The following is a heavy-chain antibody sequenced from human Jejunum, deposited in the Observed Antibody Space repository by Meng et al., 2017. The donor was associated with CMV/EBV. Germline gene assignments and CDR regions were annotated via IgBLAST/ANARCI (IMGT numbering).Heavy chain of an antibody. CDR1: IYSDYY. V-gene: IGHV4-39*07. CDR3: ARASYYYFDSSGSPPDY. Sequence: IYSDYYWGWIRQPPGKGLEWIGNIYYSGSTYYNPSLKSRVTMSVDTSKNQFSLKLTSVTAADTAVYFCARASYYYFDSSGSPPDYWGQGTLVIVSS. D-gene: IGHD3-22*01. J-gene: IGHJ4*02. CDR2: IYYSGST.